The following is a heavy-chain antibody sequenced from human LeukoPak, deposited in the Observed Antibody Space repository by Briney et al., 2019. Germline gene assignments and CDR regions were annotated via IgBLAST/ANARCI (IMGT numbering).Heavy chain of an antibody. J-gene: IGHJ5*02. CDR3: AHSPPAAREGLSFDP. D-gene: IGHD3/OR15-3a*01. Sequence: SGPTLVKPTQTLTLTCTFSGFSLSTSGLGVGWIRQPPGKALEWLALIYWDDDKRYSPSLKSRLTITKDTSKNQVVLTMTNMDPVDTATYYCAHSPPAAREGLSFDPWGQGTLVTVSS. V-gene: IGHV2-5*02. CDR2: IYWDDDK. CDR1: GFSLSTSGLG.